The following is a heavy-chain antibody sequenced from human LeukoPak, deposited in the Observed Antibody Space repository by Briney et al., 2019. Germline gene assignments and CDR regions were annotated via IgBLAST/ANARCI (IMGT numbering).Heavy chain of an antibody. Sequence: GGSLRLSCAASGFTFSDHYMDWVRQAPGKGLEWVGRTRNKANSYTTEYAASVKGRFTISRDDSKNSLYLQMNSLQTEDTAVYYCARENSIAPATKNYYYYGMDVWGQGTTVTVSS. D-gene: IGHD6-13*01. CDR2: TRNKANSYTT. J-gene: IGHJ6*02. V-gene: IGHV3-72*01. CDR3: ARENSIAPATKNYYYYGMDV. CDR1: GFTFSDHY.